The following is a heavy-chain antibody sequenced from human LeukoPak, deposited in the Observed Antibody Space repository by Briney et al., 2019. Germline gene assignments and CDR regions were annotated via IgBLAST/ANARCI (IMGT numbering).Heavy chain of an antibody. V-gene: IGHV3-23*01. D-gene: IGHD3-16*02. Sequence: GGSLRLSCAASGFTFTSYAMSWVRQAPGKGLDWVSAITGSGSSTYYVDSVKGRFTSSRDNSKNTLYLQMYSLRAEDTAVYYCARYVWGSYRDFGYWGQGTLVTVSP. CDR3: ARYVWGSYRDFGY. CDR1: GFTFTSYA. J-gene: IGHJ4*02. CDR2: ITGSGSST.